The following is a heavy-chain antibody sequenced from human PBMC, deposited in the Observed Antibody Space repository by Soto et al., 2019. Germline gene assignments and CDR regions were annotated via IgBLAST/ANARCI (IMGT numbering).Heavy chain of an antibody. J-gene: IGHJ4*02. D-gene: IGHD6-13*01. Sequence: HPGGSVRLSCAASGFTFSSYAMTWVRQAPGKGLEWVSAIRGSGGSTYYADSVKGRFTISRDNSKNTLYLQRNSLRAEDTAVYYCANDISSSSWYPGYWGQGTLVTVSS. CDR1: GFTFSSYA. V-gene: IGHV3-23*01. CDR3: ANDISSSSWYPGY. CDR2: IRGSGGST.